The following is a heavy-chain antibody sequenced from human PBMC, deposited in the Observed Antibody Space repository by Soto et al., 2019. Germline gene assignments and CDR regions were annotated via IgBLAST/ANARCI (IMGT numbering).Heavy chain of an antibody. J-gene: IGHJ4*02. V-gene: IGHV3-23*01. Sequence: PGGSLRLSCAASGFTFSSNAMSWVRQAPGKGLEWVSAISGSGGSTYYADSVKGRFTISRDDSKNTLYLQMNSLRAEDTAVYYCARSLRGVIIDFDSWGQGTLVTVSS. CDR1: GFTFSSNA. CDR3: ARSLRGVIIDFDS. D-gene: IGHD3-10*01. CDR2: ISGSGGST.